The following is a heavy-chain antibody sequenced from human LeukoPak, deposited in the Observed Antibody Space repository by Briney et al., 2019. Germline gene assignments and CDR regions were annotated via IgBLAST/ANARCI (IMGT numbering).Heavy chain of an antibody. D-gene: IGHD4-17*01. J-gene: IGHJ4*02. CDR2: INSSGDKT. CDR1: GFTFSNYA. Sequence: PGGSLRLSCSGSGFTFSNYAIHWVRQAPGKGPEYVSVINSSGDKTYYADSVKGRFTISRDNSKNTVSLQMSSLRAEDMAVYYCARGYGDYARLPFDCWGQGTLVTVSS. V-gene: IGHV3-64D*06. CDR3: ARGYGDYARLPFDC.